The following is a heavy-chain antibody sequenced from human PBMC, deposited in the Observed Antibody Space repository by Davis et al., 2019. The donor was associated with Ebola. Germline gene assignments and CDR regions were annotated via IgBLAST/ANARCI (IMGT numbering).Heavy chain of an antibody. CDR1: GYTFADYY. CDR3: ARDPWGSEKDY. J-gene: IGHJ4*02. CDR2: ITASNGNT. Sequence: ASVKVSCKASGYTFADYYIHWIRQAPGQGLEWMGWITASNGNTHYAQKLQDRITMTIDTLKSTAYMELRSLRYDDTAVYYCARDPWGSEKDYWGQGTLITVSS. V-gene: IGHV1-18*01. D-gene: IGHD7-27*01.